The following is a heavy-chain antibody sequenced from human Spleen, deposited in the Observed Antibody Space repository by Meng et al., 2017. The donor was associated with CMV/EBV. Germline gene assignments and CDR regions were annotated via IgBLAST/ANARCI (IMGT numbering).Heavy chain of an antibody. CDR3: ARDRRRDYDFWSGFDY. CDR1: GAVSSGSYY. Sequence: GAVSSGSYYWSWIRQPPGKGLEWIEYIYYSGSTNYNPSLKSRVTISVDTSKNQFSLKLSSVTAADTAVYYCARDRRRDYDFWSGFDYWGQGTLVTVSS. CDR2: IYYSGST. D-gene: IGHD3-3*01. J-gene: IGHJ4*02. V-gene: IGHV4-61*01.